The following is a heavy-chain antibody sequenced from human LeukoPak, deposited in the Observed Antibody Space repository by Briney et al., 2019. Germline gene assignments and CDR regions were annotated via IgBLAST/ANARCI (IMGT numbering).Heavy chain of an antibody. Sequence: HPGGSMRLSCAASGFTFRKHPVIWVRHAPGKGLEGVSGISRSGSSTFFADHVKGRFTISRDNAKTSLYLQMTTLQAEDTAVYYCARRSTGTSSLFYYYMDVWGKGTTVTVSS. CDR3: ARRSTGTSSLFYYYMDV. V-gene: IGHV3-23*01. CDR2: ISRSGSST. J-gene: IGHJ6*03. CDR1: GFTFRKHP. D-gene: IGHD1-26*01.